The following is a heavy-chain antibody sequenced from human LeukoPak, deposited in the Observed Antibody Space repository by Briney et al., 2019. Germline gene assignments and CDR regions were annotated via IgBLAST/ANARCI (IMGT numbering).Heavy chain of an antibody. Sequence: GGSLRLSCAASGFTFSSYAMHWVRQAPGKGLEWVAVISYDGSNKYYADSVKDRFTISRDNSKNTLYLQMNSLRAEDTAVYYCARDLSSSGCVDYWGQGTLVTVSS. J-gene: IGHJ4*02. V-gene: IGHV3-30-3*01. CDR1: GFTFSSYA. CDR3: ARDLSSSGCVDY. D-gene: IGHD6-19*01. CDR2: ISYDGSNK.